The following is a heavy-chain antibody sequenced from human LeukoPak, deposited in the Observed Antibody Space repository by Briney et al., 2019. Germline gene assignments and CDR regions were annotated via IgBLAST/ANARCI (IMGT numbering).Heavy chain of an antibody. J-gene: IGHJ4*02. D-gene: IGHD1-7*01. CDR3: ARRTHGNYDY. CDR2: IYTSGST. V-gene: IGHV4-4*09. Sequence: SETLSLNCTVSGGSISSYYWSWLRQPPGKGLEWIGYIYTSGSTNYNPSLKSRVTISVDTSKNQFSLKLSSVTAADPAVYYCARRTHGNYDYWGQGTLVTVSS. CDR1: GGSISSYY.